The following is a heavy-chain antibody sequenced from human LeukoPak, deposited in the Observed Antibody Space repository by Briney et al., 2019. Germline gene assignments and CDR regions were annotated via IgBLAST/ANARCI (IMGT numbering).Heavy chain of an antibody. Sequence: HGESLKISCKGSGYSFTNYWIGWVRQMPGKGLEWMGIIYPDDSDTRYSPSSQGQVTISADKSINTAYLQWSSLKASDTAMYYCARALSSWSHIDYWGQGTLVSVSS. V-gene: IGHV5-51*01. CDR1: GYSFTNYW. D-gene: IGHD6-13*01. CDR2: IYPDDSDT. J-gene: IGHJ4*02. CDR3: ARALSSWSHIDY.